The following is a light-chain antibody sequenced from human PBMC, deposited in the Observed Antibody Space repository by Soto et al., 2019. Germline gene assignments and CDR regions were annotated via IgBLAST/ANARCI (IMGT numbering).Light chain of an antibody. V-gene: IGLV2-14*01. CDR1: SSVVGGYNY. CDR3: SSYTSSNTLV. CDR2: DVN. J-gene: IGLJ1*01. Sequence: QSVLTQPASVSGSPGQSIAISCTGTSSVVGGYNYVCWYQQHPGKAPKLMIYDVNIRPSGVSDRFSGSKSGNTASLTISGLQAQDEADYYCSSYTSSNTLVFGTGTKVTVL.